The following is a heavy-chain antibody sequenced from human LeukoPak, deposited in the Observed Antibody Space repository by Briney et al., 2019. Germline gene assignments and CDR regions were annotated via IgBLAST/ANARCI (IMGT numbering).Heavy chain of an antibody. CDR3: AQYYDILTGFPR. CDR2: IYYSGST. D-gene: IGHD3-9*01. V-gene: IGHV4-61*08. CDR1: GGXVSSGDYY. J-gene: IGHJ4*02. Sequence: SETLSLTCTVSGGXVSSGDYYWSWIRQPPGRGLEWIGYIYYSGSTNYNPSLKSRVTISVDTSKNQFSLKVSSVTAADTAVYYCAQYYDILTGFPRWGQGTLVTVSS.